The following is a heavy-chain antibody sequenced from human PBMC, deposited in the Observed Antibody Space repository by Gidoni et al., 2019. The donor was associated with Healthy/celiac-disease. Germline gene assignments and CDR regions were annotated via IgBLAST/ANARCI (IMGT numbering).Heavy chain of an antibody. J-gene: IGHJ4*02. CDR2: ISYDGSNK. CDR3: AKVPSTVLLWFGIDY. V-gene: IGHV3-30*18. Sequence: QVQLVESGGGVVQPGRSLRLSCAASGFPFSSYGLHWVRQAPGKGLGWVAVISYDGSNKYYADSVKGRFTISRDNSKNTLYLQMNSLRAEDTAVYYCAKVPSTVLLWFGIDYWGQGTLVTVSS. CDR1: GFPFSSYG. D-gene: IGHD3-10*01.